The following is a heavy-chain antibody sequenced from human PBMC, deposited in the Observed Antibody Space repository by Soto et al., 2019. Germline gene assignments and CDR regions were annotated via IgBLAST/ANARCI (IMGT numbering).Heavy chain of an antibody. CDR1: GISLSGYW. CDR3: ARALDFWSAYFDY. CDR2: IKDGGDET. J-gene: IGHJ4*02. V-gene: IGHV3-74*01. D-gene: IGHD3-3*01. Sequence: PGGSLRRSCAASGISLSGYWLYWFRQTPGKGLVWVARIKDGGDETSYADSVKGRFTISRDNSKNTLYLQMNSLRTEDTAVYYCARALDFWSAYFDYWGQGSLVTVSS.